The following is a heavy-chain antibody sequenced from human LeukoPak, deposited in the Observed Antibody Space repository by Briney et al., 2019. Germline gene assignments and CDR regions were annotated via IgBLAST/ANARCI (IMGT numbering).Heavy chain of an antibody. CDR3: ARRKGCASPSCPPHF. V-gene: IGHV5-51*01. Sequence: GESLKISCRGSGYTFTPFWIGLVRQMPGKGLEWMGIIYSGDSDTRYSPSFQGQVTMSVDKSINTAYLQWSSLKASDTAMYYCARRKGCASPSCPPHFWRRGPLVTVSS. J-gene: IGHJ4*02. CDR2: IYSGDSDT. CDR1: GYTFTPFW. D-gene: IGHD2-2*01.